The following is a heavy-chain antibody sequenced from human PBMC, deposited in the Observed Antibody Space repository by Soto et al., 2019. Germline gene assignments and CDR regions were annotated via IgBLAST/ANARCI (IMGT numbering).Heavy chain of an antibody. CDR3: ARGVGDDYNQRYHGMDV. CDR1: GTSISSTHHY. Sequence: QVQLQESGPGLLKPSQTLSLTCTVSGTSISSTHHYWRWIRQSPRKGLEWIGYIYYTGSTYYNPSLESRVIISVDTSKNQFSLKVDSMTAADTAVYFCARGVGDDYNQRYHGMDVWGQGTTVIVSS. V-gene: IGHV4-31*03. D-gene: IGHD4-4*01. J-gene: IGHJ6*02. CDR2: IYYTGST.